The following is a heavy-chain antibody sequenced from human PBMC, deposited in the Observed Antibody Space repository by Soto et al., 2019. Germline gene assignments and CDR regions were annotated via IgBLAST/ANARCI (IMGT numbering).Heavy chain of an antibody. CDR1: GFTFVDYA. CDR2: IRSKAYGGTT. V-gene: IGHV3-49*04. J-gene: IGHJ6*02. D-gene: IGHD2-15*01. Sequence: GWSLRLSCTASGFTFVDYAMSWVRQAPGKGLEWVGFIRSKAYGGTTEYAASVKGRFTISRDDSKSIAYLQMNSLKTEDTAVYYCTREVGYCSGGSCYSIKYYGMDVWGQGTTVTVSS. CDR3: TREVGYCSGGSCYSIKYYGMDV.